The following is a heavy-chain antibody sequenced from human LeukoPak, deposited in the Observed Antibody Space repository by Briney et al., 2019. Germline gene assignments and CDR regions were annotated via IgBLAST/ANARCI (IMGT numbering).Heavy chain of an antibody. CDR1: GGSFSGYY. J-gene: IGHJ4*02. Sequence: SETLSLTGAVYGGSFSGYYWSWLGQPPGKGPKWIGEINHSGSTNYNPSLTSRVPISVDTSKNQFSLKLSSVTAADTAVYYCARGLPYSSSWYPHWGQGTLVTVSS. D-gene: IGHD6-13*01. CDR3: ARGLPYSSSWYPH. CDR2: INHSGST. V-gene: IGHV4-34*01.